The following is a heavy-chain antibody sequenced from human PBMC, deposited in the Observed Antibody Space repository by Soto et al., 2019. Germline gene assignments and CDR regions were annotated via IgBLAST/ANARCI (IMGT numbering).Heavy chain of an antibody. V-gene: IGHV4-39*01. CDR1: GGSISSSSYY. CDR2: IYYSGST. D-gene: IGHD6-13*01. CDR3: ARHVAAAGSTRFDP. J-gene: IGHJ5*02. Sequence: QLQLQESGPGLVKPSETLSLTCTVSGGSISSSSYYWGWIRQPPGKGLEWIGSIYYSGSTYYNPSLKRRVTISVDTSKNQFSLKLSSVTAADTAVYYCARHVAAAGSTRFDPWGQGTLVTVSS.